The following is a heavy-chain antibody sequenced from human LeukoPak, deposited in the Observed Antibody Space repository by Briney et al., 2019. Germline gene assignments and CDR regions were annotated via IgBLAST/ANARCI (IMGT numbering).Heavy chain of an antibody. D-gene: IGHD7-27*01. Sequence: ASVKVSCKASGFTFTSSAVQWVRQAPGQGLEWMGWISPNSGGTDYAQRFQGRVTMTRDTSISTAYMELSSLRSDDTAVYYCAIQPWGSGNNWYFDLWGRGTLVTVSS. J-gene: IGHJ2*01. CDR1: GFTFTSSA. CDR3: AIQPWGSGNNWYFDL. V-gene: IGHV1-2*02. CDR2: ISPNSGGT.